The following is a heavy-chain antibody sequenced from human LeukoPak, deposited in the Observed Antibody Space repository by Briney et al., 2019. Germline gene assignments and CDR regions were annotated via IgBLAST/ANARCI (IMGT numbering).Heavy chain of an antibody. D-gene: IGHD6-19*01. CDR2: IYPGDSDT. CDR3: ARQGPVAGTAEYFQH. CDR1: GYSFTSYW. V-gene: IGHV5-51*01. J-gene: IGHJ1*01. Sequence: GESLKISCKGSGYSFTSYWIGWVRQMPGKGLEWMGIIYPGDSDTRYSPSFQGQVTISADKSISTAYLQWSSLKASDTAMYYCARQGPVAGTAEYFQHWGQGTLVTVSS.